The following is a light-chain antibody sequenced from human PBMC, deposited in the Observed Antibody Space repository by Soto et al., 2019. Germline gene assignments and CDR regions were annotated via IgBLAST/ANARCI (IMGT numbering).Light chain of an antibody. CDR2: QIS. CDR3: VQFSHFPRT. CDR1: QSLVYSDGNTY. Sequence: DIVLTQTPLSSPVTLGQPASISCRSSQSLVYSDGNTYLSWLQQRPGQPPRLLIYQISNRFSGVRERFSGRGAGTDFTLKSSGVEAGDVGFYSCVQFSHFPRTFGQGTKVELK. V-gene: IGKV2-24*01. J-gene: IGKJ1*01.